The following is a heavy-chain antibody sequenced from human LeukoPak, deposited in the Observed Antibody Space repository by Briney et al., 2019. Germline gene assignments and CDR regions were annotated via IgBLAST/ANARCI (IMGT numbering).Heavy chain of an antibody. CDR3: ARDNSVRDEAWWFNP. D-gene: IGHD5-24*01. CDR2: ISPSGGST. Sequence: ASVKLSCKAFGYTFTGYWMHWVRQAPGQGPEWMGVISPSGGSTIYAQKFKGRVTLTRDMSTSTDYLGLSSLRSEDTAVYYCARDNSVRDEAWWFNPWGQGTLVTVSS. J-gene: IGHJ5*02. CDR1: GYTFTGYW. V-gene: IGHV1-46*01.